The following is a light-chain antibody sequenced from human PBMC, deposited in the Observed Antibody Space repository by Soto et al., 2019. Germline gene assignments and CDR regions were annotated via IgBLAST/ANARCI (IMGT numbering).Light chain of an antibody. CDR3: SSYTSRSTLVV. J-gene: IGLJ2*01. V-gene: IGLV2-14*01. CDR1: RSDVRGYNY. Sequence: QSALTQPASVSGDPGQWIPISCTGTRSDVRGYNYVAWYQQHPGKAPKLMIYDVSNRPSGVSNRFSGSKSGNTASLTISGVQAEDGADYYCSSYTSRSTLVVFGAGTTLTVL. CDR2: DVS.